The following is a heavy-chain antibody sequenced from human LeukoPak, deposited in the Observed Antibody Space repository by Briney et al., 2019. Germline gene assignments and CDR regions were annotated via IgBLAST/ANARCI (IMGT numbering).Heavy chain of an antibody. D-gene: IGHD4-23*01. Sequence: GAPLKISCKGSGSRFTNYWIGGGRQMPGKGLEWMGIIYPRDFDTSYSPSFEGQVTISADKSISTAYLQWSSLKASDTAMYYCARALGNSIWFDPWGQGTLVTVSS. CDR1: GSRFTNYW. CDR3: ARALGNSIWFDP. J-gene: IGHJ5*02. CDR2: IYPRDFDT. V-gene: IGHV5-51*01.